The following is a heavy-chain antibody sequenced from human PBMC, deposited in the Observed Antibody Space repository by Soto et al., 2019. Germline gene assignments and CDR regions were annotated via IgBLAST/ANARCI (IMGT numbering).Heavy chain of an antibody. V-gene: IGHV4-30-4*01. CDR3: ARHEGNGNVWPLNY. Sequence: SETLSLTCTVSGGSVSGVDYFWSWIRQSPGKGLEWIGYIYYTGITHLNPSLKSRLTMAVDTSKNEFSLKLTSVSAADTAVYFCARHEGNGNVWPLNYWGQGILVTVSS. CDR2: IYYTGIT. CDR1: GGSVSGVDYF. J-gene: IGHJ4*02. D-gene: IGHD2-8*01.